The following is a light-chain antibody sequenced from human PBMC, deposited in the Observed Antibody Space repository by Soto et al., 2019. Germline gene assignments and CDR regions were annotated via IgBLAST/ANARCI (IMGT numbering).Light chain of an antibody. Sequence: DIQLTQSPPSLAASIGDRDTITCRASQDINKYLAWYQQKPGKVPNLLIYDASTLQSGVPSRFSGSGSGTDFTLTISSLQPEDVATYYWQNYNSLGMTCGTGTKLHVK. J-gene: IGKJ3*01. CDR1: QDINKY. CDR2: DAS. CDR3: QNYNSLGMT. V-gene: IGKV1-27*01.